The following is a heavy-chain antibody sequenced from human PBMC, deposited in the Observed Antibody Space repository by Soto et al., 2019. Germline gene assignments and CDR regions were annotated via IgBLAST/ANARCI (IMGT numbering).Heavy chain of an antibody. Sequence: ASVKVSCKASGYTFTGHYIHWVRQAPEQGPEWMGEIGPESGATRNAQKFQGRVTMTRDMSITTVYMELNNLSPDETAVYYCGRGRSGQIVVFYWGQGTPVTVSS. J-gene: IGHJ4*02. CDR3: GRGRSGQIVVFY. D-gene: IGHD1-26*01. CDR1: GYTFTGHY. CDR2: IGPESGAT. V-gene: IGHV1-2*02.